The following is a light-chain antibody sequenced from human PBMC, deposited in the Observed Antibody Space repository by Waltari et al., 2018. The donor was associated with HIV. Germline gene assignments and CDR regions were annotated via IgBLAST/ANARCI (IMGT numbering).Light chain of an antibody. CDR1: QSVFYTFNNKNY. Sequence: DIVMTQSPESLAVSLGERATINCKSSQSVFYTFNNKNYLAWYQHKSGQPPKLLIYWASNRESGVSDRFSGSGAGADFTLTINSLQAEDVAVDYCQQYFTAPLTFGGGTKVEIK. CDR3: QQYFTAPLT. V-gene: IGKV4-1*01. J-gene: IGKJ4*01. CDR2: WAS.